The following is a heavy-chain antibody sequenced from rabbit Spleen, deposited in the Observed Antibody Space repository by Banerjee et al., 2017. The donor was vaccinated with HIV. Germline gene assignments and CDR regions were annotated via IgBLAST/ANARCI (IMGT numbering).Heavy chain of an antibody. Sequence: QSLEESGGDLVKPGASLTLTCTASRFSFSSSYWISWVRQAPGKGLEWIGCIYTVSGSAYYATWAKGRFTISKTSSTTVTLQMTSLTAADTATYFCARDLAGVIGWNFGWWGQGTLVTVS. CDR3: ARDLAGVIGWNFGW. V-gene: IGHV1S40*01. J-gene: IGHJ3*01. CDR1: RFSFSSSYW. CDR2: IYTVSGSA. D-gene: IGHD4-1*01.